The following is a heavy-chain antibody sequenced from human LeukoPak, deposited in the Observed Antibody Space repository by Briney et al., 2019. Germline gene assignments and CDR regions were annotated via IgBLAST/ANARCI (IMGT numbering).Heavy chain of an antibody. J-gene: IGHJ6*03. CDR1: GGSISSYY. CDR3: ARVRGVIIKSYYMDV. V-gene: IGHV4-4*07. Sequence: SETLSLTCTVSGGSISSYYWSWIRQPAGKGLEWIGRIYTSGSTTYNPSLKSRVTMSVDTSKNQFSLKLSSVTAADTAVYYCARVRGVIIKSYYMDVWGKGTTVTVSS. D-gene: IGHD3-10*01. CDR2: IYTSGST.